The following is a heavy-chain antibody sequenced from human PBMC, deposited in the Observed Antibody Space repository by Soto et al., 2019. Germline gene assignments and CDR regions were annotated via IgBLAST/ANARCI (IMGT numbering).Heavy chain of an antibody. CDR2: INAGNGNT. V-gene: IGHV1-3*01. CDR1: GYTFTSYA. Sequence: ASVKVSCKASGYTFTSYAMHWVRQAPGQRLEWMGWINAGNGNTKYSQKFQGGVTITRDTSASTAYMELSSLRSEDTAVYYCAREKTYYDFWSGLQSSYYYYYYMDVWGKGTTVTVS. D-gene: IGHD3-3*01. CDR3: AREKTYYDFWSGLQSSYYYYYYMDV. J-gene: IGHJ6*03.